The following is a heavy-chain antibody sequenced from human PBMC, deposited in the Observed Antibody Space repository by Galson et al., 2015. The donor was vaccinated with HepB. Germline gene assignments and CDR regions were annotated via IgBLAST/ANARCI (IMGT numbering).Heavy chain of an antibody. CDR1: GYTFSNYG. Sequence: SVKVSCKASGYTFSNYGISWVRQAPGQGLEWMGWIIAYNGNTNSAQKFQGRVTMTTDTSTSTAYMELRSLRSGDTAVYYCARDGFYAMDVWGQGTTVTVSS. J-gene: IGHJ6*02. D-gene: IGHD3-10*01. V-gene: IGHV1-18*04. CDR2: IIAYNGNT. CDR3: ARDGFYAMDV.